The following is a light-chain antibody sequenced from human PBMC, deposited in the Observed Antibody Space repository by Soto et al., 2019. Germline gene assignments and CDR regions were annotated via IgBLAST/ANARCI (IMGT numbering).Light chain of an antibody. CDR3: SSVAGNNNVV. V-gene: IGLV2-8*01. Sequence: QSALTQPPSASGSPGQSVTISCTGTSSDVGVYNYVSWYQQHPGKAPKLMIYEVSKRPSGVPDRFSGSKSGNTASLTVSGLQAEDEADYYCSSVAGNNNVVFGGGTKLTVL. CDR2: EVS. CDR1: SSDVGVYNY. J-gene: IGLJ2*01.